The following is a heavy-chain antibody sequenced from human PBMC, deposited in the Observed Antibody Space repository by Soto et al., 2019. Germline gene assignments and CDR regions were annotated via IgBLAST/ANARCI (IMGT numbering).Heavy chain of an antibody. CDR2: IYYSGST. D-gene: IGHD2-2*01. V-gene: IGHV4-39*01. Sequence: PSETLSLTWSVSGGSISSSSYSWGWIRQPPGKGLEWIGTIYYSGSTHYNPSLEGRVAISADTPNNQLSLRLSSVTAADTAVYYCGRQPGHCGSTTCFGYYSVDVWGQGTTVTVSS. J-gene: IGHJ6*02. CDR1: GGSISSSSYS. CDR3: GRQPGHCGSTTCFGYYSVDV.